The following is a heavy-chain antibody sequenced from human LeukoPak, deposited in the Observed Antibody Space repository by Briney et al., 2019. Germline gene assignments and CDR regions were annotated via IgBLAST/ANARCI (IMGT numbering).Heavy chain of an antibody. Sequence: SETLSLTCVVSGGSLGTDYWNWIRQSPGRGLEWIGFVHYTGSTNYNPSLRTRATISADTPKNQFSLKRNSVTAADTAFYYCARKNNRWNPLWALDIWGQGTMVTVSS. V-gene: IGHV4-59*01. D-gene: IGHD1-1*01. J-gene: IGHJ3*02. CDR3: ARKNNRWNPLWALDI. CDR2: VHYTGST. CDR1: GGSLGTDY.